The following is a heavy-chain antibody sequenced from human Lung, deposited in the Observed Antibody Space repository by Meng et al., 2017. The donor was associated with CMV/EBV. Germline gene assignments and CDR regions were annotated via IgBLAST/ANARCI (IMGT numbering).Heavy chain of an antibody. Sequence: SGKTSGYQFKFSSMHWVRQAPGQGPEWMGIFDPRGDSTSYAWKFQGRLTLTEDRSTTTMYMELRSLRSEDTAVYYCARDNSHWSKDFWGQGTLVTVSS. V-gene: IGHV1-46*02. CDR1: GYQFKFSS. J-gene: IGHJ4*02. CDR2: FDPRGDST. D-gene: IGHD4-11*01. CDR3: ARDNSHWSKDF.